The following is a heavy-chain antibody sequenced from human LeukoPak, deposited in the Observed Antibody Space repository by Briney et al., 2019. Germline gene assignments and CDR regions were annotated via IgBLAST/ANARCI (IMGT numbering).Heavy chain of an antibody. Sequence: SETLSLTCTVSGYSITSGYYWGWIRQPPGKGLEWIGSIYHSGSTYYNPSLKSRVTMSVDTSKNQFSLRLTSVTAADTAVYYCARQTGSGLFILPGGQGTLVTVSS. D-gene: IGHD3/OR15-3a*01. J-gene: IGHJ4*02. V-gene: IGHV4-38-2*02. CDR3: ARQTGSGLFILP. CDR1: GYSITSGYY. CDR2: IYHSGST.